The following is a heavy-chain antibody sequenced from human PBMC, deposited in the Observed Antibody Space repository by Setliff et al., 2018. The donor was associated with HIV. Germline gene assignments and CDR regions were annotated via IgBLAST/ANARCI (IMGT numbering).Heavy chain of an antibody. Sequence: GASVKVSCKASGYTFTNHYTNYDINWVRQATGQGLEWMGWMNPNSGDTGYAQKFQGRVTMTTNTSINTAYMELSSLRSEDTAVYYCARMYYYSSGSYFNRGHDAFDIWGQRTRVTV. V-gene: IGHV1-8*01. D-gene: IGHD3-10*01. CDR2: MNPNSGDT. CDR3: ARMYYYSSGSYFNRGHDAFDI. CDR1: GYTFTNHYTNYD. J-gene: IGHJ3*02.